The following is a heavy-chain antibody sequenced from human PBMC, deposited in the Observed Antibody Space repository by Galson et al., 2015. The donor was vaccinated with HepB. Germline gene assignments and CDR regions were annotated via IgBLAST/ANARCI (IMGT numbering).Heavy chain of an antibody. CDR1: GFSLTTSGMR. CDR2: IDWNDNK. D-gene: IGHD3-22*01. CDR3: ARCYYDSSGYPSDAFDI. J-gene: IGHJ3*02. V-gene: IGHV2-70*04. Sequence: PALVKPTQTLTLTCTFSGFSLTTSGMRVSWIRQPPGKALEWLARIDWNDNKLYSTTLRARLTISKDNSKNQVVLIMTNMDPVDTATYYCARCYYDSSGYPSDAFDIWGHGTMVTASS.